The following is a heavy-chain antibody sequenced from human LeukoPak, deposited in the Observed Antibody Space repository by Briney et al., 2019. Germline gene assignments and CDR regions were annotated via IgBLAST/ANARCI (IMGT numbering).Heavy chain of an antibody. CDR1: GDSVSSNSAA. V-gene: IGHV6-1*01. J-gene: IGHJ6*02. CDR2: TYYRSKWYN. CDR3: ARVGTVAGPYYYYYYGMDV. D-gene: IGHD6-19*01. Sequence: SQTLSLTCAISGDSVSSNSAAWNWIRQSPSRGLEWLGRTYYRSKWYNDYAVSVKSRITINPGTSKNQFSLQLNSVTPEDTAVYYCARVGTVAGPYYYYYYGMDVWGQGTTVTVSS.